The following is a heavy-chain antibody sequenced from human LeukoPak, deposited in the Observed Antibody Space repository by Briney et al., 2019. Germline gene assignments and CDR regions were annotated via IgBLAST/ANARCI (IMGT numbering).Heavy chain of an antibody. CDR1: GGSFSGYY. Sequence: PSETLSLTCAVHGGSFSGYYWTWIRQPPGMGLEWIGEIIDTGSTKYTSSLKSRVTISVDTSKNQFSLSLDSVTAADTAVYYCARGLASGYPPIPFDYWGQGTLVTVSS. J-gene: IGHJ4*02. V-gene: IGHV4-34*12. CDR3: ARGLASGYPPIPFDY. CDR2: IIDTGST. D-gene: IGHD3-3*01.